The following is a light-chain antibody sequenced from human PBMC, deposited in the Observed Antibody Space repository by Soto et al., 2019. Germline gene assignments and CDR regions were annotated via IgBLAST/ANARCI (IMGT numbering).Light chain of an antibody. J-gene: IGKJ2*01. CDR1: KSISRW. CDR2: DAS. Sequence: DIQMTQSPSPMSESVGSIFAITCRGSKSISRWLAWYQQKPGKAPKLLIYDASSLESGVPSRFSGSGSGTEFTLTISSLQPDDFATYYCQQYNSYSLTFGRGTKLEIK. CDR3: QQYNSYSLT. V-gene: IGKV1-5*01.